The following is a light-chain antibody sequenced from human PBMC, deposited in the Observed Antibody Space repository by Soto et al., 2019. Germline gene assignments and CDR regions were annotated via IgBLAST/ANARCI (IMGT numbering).Light chain of an antibody. CDR1: QSVSSNY. CDR3: QQYSGLTLT. Sequence: EVVLTQSPGTLSLSLGERVTLSCRASQSVSSNYLAWYQHKPGQAPRLLIFGASNRATGIPDRFSGSGSGTDFTLTISGLGPEDFAVYYCQQYSGLTLTFGGGTKVDIK. J-gene: IGKJ4*01. V-gene: IGKV3-20*01. CDR2: GAS.